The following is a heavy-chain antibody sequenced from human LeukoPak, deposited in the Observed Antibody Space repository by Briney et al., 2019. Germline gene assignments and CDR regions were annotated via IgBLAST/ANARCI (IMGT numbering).Heavy chain of an antibody. J-gene: IGHJ4*02. CDR2: INHSGST. Sequence: SETLSLTCAVYGGSFSGYYWSWIRQPPGKGLEWIGEINHSGSTNYNPSLKSRVTISVDTSKNQFSLKLSSVTAADTAVYYCARNSIDPYYLDYWGQGTLVTVSS. D-gene: IGHD3-3*02. CDR1: GGSFSGYY. V-gene: IGHV4-34*01. CDR3: ARNSIDPYYLDY.